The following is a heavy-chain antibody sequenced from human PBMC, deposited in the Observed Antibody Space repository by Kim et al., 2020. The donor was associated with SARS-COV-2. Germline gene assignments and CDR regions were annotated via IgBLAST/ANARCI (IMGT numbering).Heavy chain of an antibody. D-gene: IGHD6-19*01. V-gene: IGHV3-21*01. CDR3: ARESRSGWESPNCYYYYGRDV. J-gene: IGHJ6*02. Sequence: GGSLRLSCAASGFTFSSYGMSWVRQAPGKGLEWVSSISGSSGYIYYADSVKGRFTISRDNAKNSLYLQMNSLRAEDTAVYYCARESRSGWESPNCYYYYGRDVWGQGTTVTVSS. CDR2: ISGSSGYI. CDR1: GFTFSSYG.